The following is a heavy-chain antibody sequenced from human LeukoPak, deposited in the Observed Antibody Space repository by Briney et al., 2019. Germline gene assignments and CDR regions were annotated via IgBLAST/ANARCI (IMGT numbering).Heavy chain of an antibody. CDR3: ARSYYDYVWGSPTCFDY. V-gene: IGHV4-39*01. CDR2: IYYSGST. J-gene: IGHJ4*02. D-gene: IGHD3-16*01. Sequence: PSETLSLTCTVSGGSISSSSYYWGWIRQPPGKGLEWIGSIYYSGSTYYNPSLKSRVTISVDTSKNQFSLKLSSMTAADTAVYYCARSYYDYVWGSPTCFDYWGQGTLVTVSS. CDR1: GGSISSSSYY.